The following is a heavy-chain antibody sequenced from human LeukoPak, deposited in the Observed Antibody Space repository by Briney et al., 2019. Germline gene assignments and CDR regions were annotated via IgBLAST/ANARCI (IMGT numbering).Heavy chain of an antibody. D-gene: IGHD6-6*01. CDR3: AREFPEYSSSSPVSRVWNYYYYMDV. Sequence: PSETLSLTCTVSGGSISSYYWSWIRQPPGKGLEWIGYIYYSGSTNYNPSLKSRVTISVDTSKNQFSLKLSSVTAADTAVYYCAREFPEYSSSSPVSRVWNYYYYMDVWGKGTTVTVSS. CDR2: IYYSGST. J-gene: IGHJ6*03. CDR1: GGSISSYY. V-gene: IGHV4-59*01.